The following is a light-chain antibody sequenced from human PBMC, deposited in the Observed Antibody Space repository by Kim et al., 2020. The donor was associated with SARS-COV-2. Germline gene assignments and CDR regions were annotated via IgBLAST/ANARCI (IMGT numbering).Light chain of an antibody. CDR2: AAS. CDR1: QTISFY. CDR3: QQSYSTPYT. Sequence: DVQMTQSPSFLSASVGDRVTISCRASQTISFYLNWYHQKPGNAPRLLIHAASNLQTGVPSRFSGSGSGTDFTLTISSLQPDDFATYYCQQSYSTPYTFGQGTKLEIK. J-gene: IGKJ2*01. V-gene: IGKV1-39*01.